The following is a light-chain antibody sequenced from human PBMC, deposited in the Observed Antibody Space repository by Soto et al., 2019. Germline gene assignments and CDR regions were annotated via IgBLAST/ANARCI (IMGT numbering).Light chain of an antibody. CDR2: NDD. J-gene: IGLJ3*02. CDR1: ISNIGKDT. CDR3: STWVDSRNGWV. V-gene: IGLV1-44*01. Sequence: QSVLTQPPSVSGTPGLRVNISCSGGISNIGKDTVNCYQQLPGTAPQLLMFNDDKRPSGVPDRFSGSRSGTSASLAISGRESDDEAVYFCSTWVDSRNGWVFGGGTKLTVL.